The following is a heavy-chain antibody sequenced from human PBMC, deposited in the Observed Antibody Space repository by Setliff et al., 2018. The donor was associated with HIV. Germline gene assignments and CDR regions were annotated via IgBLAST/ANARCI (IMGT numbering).Heavy chain of an antibody. Sequence: GSLRLSCAASGFTFRNYKFNWVRQAPGRGLEWVSSISIGSGGAIDYADSVQGRFTISRDNSKNSLYLQMNSLRVEDTAVYYCARGYLYYNLYNGSPVYGMDVWGQGTTVTVSS. CDR2: ISIGSGGAI. CDR1: GFTFRNYK. J-gene: IGHJ6*02. CDR3: ARGYLYYNLYNGSPVYGMDV. D-gene: IGHD3-3*01. V-gene: IGHV3-48*03.